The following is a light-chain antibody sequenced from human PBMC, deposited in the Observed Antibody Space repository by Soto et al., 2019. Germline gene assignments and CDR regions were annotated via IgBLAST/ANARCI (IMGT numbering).Light chain of an antibody. V-gene: IGKV1-5*01. J-gene: IGKJ2*01. CDR1: QNISVW. CDR3: QQYDSSAPT. CDR2: DAS. Sequence: DIQMTQSPSTLSASVGDGVTITCRASQNISVWLAWYQQRPGKAPKFLIYDASNLETGVSSRFSGSGSGTEFTLTIRSVQPDDCATYYFQQYDSSAPTFGQGTKLEIK.